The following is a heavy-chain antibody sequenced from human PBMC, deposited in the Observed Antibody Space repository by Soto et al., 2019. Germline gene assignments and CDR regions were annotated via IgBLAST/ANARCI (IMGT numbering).Heavy chain of an antibody. CDR3: ARPLYSYGPMDV. CDR1: GGSVSSGSYY. CDR2: IYYSGST. D-gene: IGHD5-18*01. J-gene: IGHJ6*02. Sequence: LSLTCTVSGGSVSSGSYYWSWIRQPPGKGLEWIGNIYYSGSTNYNPSLKSRVTISVDTSKNQFSLKLSSVTSADTAVYYCARPLYSYGPMDVWGQGTTVTVSS. V-gene: IGHV4-61*01.